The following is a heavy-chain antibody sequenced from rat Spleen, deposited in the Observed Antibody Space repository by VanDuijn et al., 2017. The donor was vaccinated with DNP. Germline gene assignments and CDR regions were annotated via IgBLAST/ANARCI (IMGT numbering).Heavy chain of an antibody. V-gene: IGHV5-27*01. CDR2: ISSGGDNT. CDR3: ATQRGYYFDY. J-gene: IGHJ2*01. D-gene: IGHD4-1*01. Sequence: EVQLVESGGGLVQPGRSLKLSCAASGFTFSNYYMAWVRQAPAKGLEWVAYISSGGDNTYYRDSVKGRFTISRDNAKSTLYLQMDSLRSEDTATYYCATQRGYYFDYWGQGVMVTVSS. CDR1: GFTFSNYY.